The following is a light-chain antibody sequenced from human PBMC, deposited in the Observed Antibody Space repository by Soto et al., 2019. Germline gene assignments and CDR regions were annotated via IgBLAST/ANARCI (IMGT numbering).Light chain of an antibody. CDR2: GAS. V-gene: IGKV3-15*01. Sequence: IVMTQSPATLSVSQGERATLSCRASQSISTNLAWYQQKPGQAPRLLIYGASARATGVPARFSGSGSGTEFTLTITSLQSEDFAVYFCQQYSNWTRTFGQGTKVDIK. J-gene: IGKJ1*01. CDR1: QSISTN. CDR3: QQYSNWTRT.